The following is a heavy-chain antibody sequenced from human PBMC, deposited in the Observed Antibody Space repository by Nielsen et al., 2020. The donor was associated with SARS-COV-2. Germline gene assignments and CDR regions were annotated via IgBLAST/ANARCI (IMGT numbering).Heavy chain of an antibody. CDR1: GFTFSSYA. J-gene: IGHJ3*02. D-gene: IGHD2-15*01. V-gene: IGHV3-23*01. CDR3: ARFSRIVAVVGLTYPDVFDN. CDR2: IRGSGSIT. Sequence: GESLKISCAGSGFTFSSYAMSWVRQAPGKGLEWVSGIRGSGSITYYADSVKGRFTISRDNSKNTLDLRMSSLKAEDTAVYFCARFSRIVAVVGLTYPDVFDNWGQGTMVTVSS.